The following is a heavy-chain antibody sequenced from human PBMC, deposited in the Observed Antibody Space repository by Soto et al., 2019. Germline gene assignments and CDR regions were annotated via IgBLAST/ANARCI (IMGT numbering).Heavy chain of an antibody. CDR3: ARGDYRVLEF. V-gene: IGHV4-31*01. CDR2: IYYSGST. Sequence: PSETLSLTCTVSGGSISSGGYYWSWIRQHPGKGLEWIGYIYYSGSTYYSPSFQGQVTISADKSTSTAYLQWSSLKASDTAMYYCARGDYRVLEFWGQGTLVTVSS. D-gene: IGHD4-4*01. J-gene: IGHJ4*02. CDR1: GGSISSGGYY.